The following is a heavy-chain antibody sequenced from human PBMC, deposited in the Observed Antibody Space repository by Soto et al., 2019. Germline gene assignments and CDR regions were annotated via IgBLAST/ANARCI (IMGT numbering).Heavy chain of an antibody. CDR1: GFTVSSNY. V-gene: IGHV3-66*01. CDR3: ARDMRYYGSGDDAFDI. J-gene: IGHJ3*02. Sequence: EVQLVESGGGLVQPGGSLRLSYAASGFTVSSNYMSWVRQAPGKGLEWVSVIYSGGSTYYADSVKGRFTISRDNSKNTLYLQMNSLRAEDTAVYYCARDMRYYGSGDDAFDIWGQGTMVTVSS. D-gene: IGHD3-10*01. CDR2: IYSGGST.